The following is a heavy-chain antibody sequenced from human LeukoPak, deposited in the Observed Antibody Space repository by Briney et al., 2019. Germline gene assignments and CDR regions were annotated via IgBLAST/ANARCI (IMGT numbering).Heavy chain of an antibody. V-gene: IGHV1-2*02. D-gene: IGHD3-3*01. CDR2: INPNSGGT. CDR1: GYTFTGYY. J-gene: IGHJ4*02. Sequence: ASVKVSCKASGYTFTGYYMHWVRQAPGQGLEWMGWINPNSGGTNYAQKFQGRVTMTRDTSISTAYVELSRLRSDDTAVYYCARGSYDFWSGYHDYWGQGTLVTVSS. CDR3: ARGSYDFWSGYHDY.